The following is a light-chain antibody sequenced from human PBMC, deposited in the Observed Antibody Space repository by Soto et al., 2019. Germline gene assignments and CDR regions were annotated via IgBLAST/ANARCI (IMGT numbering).Light chain of an antibody. CDR2: GAS. V-gene: IGKV3-20*01. CDR3: QQYGTSPWT. J-gene: IGKJ1*01. CDR1: QSVSNNY. Sequence: EIVLTQSPGTLSLSPGERATLSCRASQSVSNNYLAWYHRKPGRAPRLVIYGASSRATGIPDRFSGSGSGADFTLTISRLEPEDFAVYYCQQYGTSPWTFGQGTRVEIK.